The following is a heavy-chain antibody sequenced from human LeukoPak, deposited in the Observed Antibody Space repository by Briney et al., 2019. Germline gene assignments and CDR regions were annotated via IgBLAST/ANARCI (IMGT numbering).Heavy chain of an antibody. Sequence: SETLSLTCTISSGSISTFQWTWIRQPPGKGLEWIGNIYKSGSTNYNLSLKSRVTMTVDTSKKQFSLKLTSVTAADTAFYYCARDGPQWLAQFDYWGQGILVTVSS. V-gene: IGHV4-59*01. CDR2: IYKSGST. CDR3: ARDGPQWLAQFDY. J-gene: IGHJ4*02. CDR1: SGSISTFQ. D-gene: IGHD6-19*01.